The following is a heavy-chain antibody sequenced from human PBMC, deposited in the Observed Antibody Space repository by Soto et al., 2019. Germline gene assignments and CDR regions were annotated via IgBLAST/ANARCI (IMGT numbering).Heavy chain of an antibody. D-gene: IGHD3-22*01. Sequence: SVKVSCKASGGTFSSYEISWVRQAPGQGLEWMGGIIPIFGTANYAQKFQGRVTITADESTSTAYMELSSLRSEDTSVYYCARGDSSGYYPSHYYGMDVWGQGTTVTVSS. CDR2: IIPIFGTA. CDR3: ARGDSSGYYPSHYYGMDV. V-gene: IGHV1-69*13. J-gene: IGHJ6*02. CDR1: GGTFSSYE.